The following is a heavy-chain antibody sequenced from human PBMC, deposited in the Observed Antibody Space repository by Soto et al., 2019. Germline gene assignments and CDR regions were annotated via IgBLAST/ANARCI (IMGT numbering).Heavy chain of an antibody. CDR1: NGSFSGYH. J-gene: IGHJ1*01. CDR3: ARGLEYFQH. Sequence: SETLSLTCDVFNGSFSGYHWSWIRQPPGKGLEWIGEITNSGYTNYNPSLKNRVTILIDRSKNHFSLKVTSVTAADTAVYYCARGLEYFQHWGQGTLVTVSS. V-gene: IGHV4-34*01. CDR2: ITNSGYT.